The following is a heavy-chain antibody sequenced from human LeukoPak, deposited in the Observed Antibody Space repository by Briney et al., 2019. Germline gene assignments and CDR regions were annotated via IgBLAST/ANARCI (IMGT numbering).Heavy chain of an antibody. CDR1: GYTFTGYY. CDR3: ARDLYVYTSGWYDGSALPD. J-gene: IGHJ4*02. V-gene: IGHV1-2*02. CDR2: INPNSGGT. D-gene: IGHD6-19*01. Sequence: ASVKVSCKAPGYTFTGYYMHWVRQAPGQGLEWMGWINPNSGGTNYAQKFQGRVTMTRDTSISTAYMELSRLRSEDTAVYYCARDLYVYTSGWYDGSALPDWGQGTLVTVSS.